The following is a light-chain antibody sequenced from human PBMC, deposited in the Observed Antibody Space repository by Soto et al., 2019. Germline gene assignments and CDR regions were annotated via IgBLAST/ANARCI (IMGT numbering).Light chain of an antibody. J-gene: IGKJ2*01. V-gene: IGKV1-39*01. Sequence: DIQMTQSPSSLPASVGDRISITCRASQSIGTYLSWYQQKPGKAPKLLIYAASTLQSGVPSRFSGSGSGTDFTLTISCLQSEDFATYYCQQYYSYPYTFGQGTKLEIK. CDR2: AAS. CDR1: QSIGTY. CDR3: QQYYSYPYT.